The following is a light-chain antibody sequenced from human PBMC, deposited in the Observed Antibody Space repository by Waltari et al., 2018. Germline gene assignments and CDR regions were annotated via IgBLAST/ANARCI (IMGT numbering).Light chain of an antibody. J-gene: IGLJ3*02. CDR1: SIDGGGYNY. CDR3: CSYVGRYIWV. CDR2: DVS. Sequence: QSALTQPRSVSGSPGQSVTISCTGTSIDGGGYNYVSWYQQHPGKVPKLMIYDVSTRSSGVPDRFSGSKSGNTASLTISGLQTEDEADYYCCSYVGRYIWVFGGGTKLTVL. V-gene: IGLV2-11*01.